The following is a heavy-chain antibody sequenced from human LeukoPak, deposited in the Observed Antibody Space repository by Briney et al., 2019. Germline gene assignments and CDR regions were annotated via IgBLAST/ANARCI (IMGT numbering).Heavy chain of an antibody. CDR3: AREGIAVAGTEYYYYYYMDV. D-gene: IGHD6-19*01. CDR1: GYTFTGYY. Sequence: GASVKVSCKASGYTFTGYYMHWVRQAPGQGLEWMGWINPNSGGTNYAQKLQGRVTMTTDTSTSTAYMELRSLRSDDTAVYYCAREGIAVAGTEYYYYYYMDVWGKGTTVTVSS. CDR2: INPNSGGT. J-gene: IGHJ6*03. V-gene: IGHV1-2*02.